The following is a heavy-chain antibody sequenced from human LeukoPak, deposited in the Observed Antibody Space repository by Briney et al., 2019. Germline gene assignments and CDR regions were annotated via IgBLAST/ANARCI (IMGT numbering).Heavy chain of an antibody. CDR3: ARDYDFLSGYYSHWYFDL. V-gene: IGHV4-4*07. J-gene: IGHJ2*01. Sequence: SETLSLTCTVSGGSISSYYWSWIRQPAGKGLEWIGRIYTSGSTNYNPSLKSRVTMSVDTSKNQFSLKLSSVTAADTAVYYCARDYDFLSGYYSHWYFDLWGRGPLVPVPS. D-gene: IGHD3-3*01. CDR1: GGSISSYY. CDR2: IYTSGST.